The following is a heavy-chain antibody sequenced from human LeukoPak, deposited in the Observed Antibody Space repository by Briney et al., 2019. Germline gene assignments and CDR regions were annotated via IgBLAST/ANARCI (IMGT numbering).Heavy chain of an antibody. J-gene: IGHJ6*02. D-gene: IGHD2-8*02. CDR2: IYYSGST. CDR3: ARDARGSSYTDV. V-gene: IGHV4-59*01. CDR1: GGSISFYY. Sequence: SETLSLTCTVSGGSISFYYWSWIRQPPGKGLEWIGFIYYSGSTNYNPSLKSRVTISVDTSKNQFSLKLSSVTAADTAMYYCARDARGSSYTDVWGQGTTVTVSS.